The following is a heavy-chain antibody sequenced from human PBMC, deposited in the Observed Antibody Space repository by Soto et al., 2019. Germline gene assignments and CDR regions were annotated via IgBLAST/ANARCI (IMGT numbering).Heavy chain of an antibody. Sequence: EVQLVESGGGLVQPGGSLRLSCAASGFTLSNYWMSWVRQAPGKGLEGVANINQDRSQKFYLDSVEGRFTISRDNDRNSLYLQMNSLRAEDTAIYYCARIYCSSSSCYIDFWGQGLLVTVSS. D-gene: IGHD2-2*02. V-gene: IGHV3-7*03. J-gene: IGHJ4*02. CDR1: GFTLSNYW. CDR2: INQDRSQK. CDR3: ARIYCSSSSCYIDF.